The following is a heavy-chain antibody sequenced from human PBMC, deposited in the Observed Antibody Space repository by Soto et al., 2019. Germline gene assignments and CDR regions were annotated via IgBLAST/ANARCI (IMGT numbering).Heavy chain of an antibody. D-gene: IGHD2-2*01. Sequence: QAGGSLRLSCAASGFTFSSYAMHWVRQAPGKGLESVAVISYDGSNKYYADSVKGRFTISRDNSKNTLYLQMNSLRAEDTAVYYCARGPSSLTRFEDWGQGTLVTVSS. V-gene: IGHV3-30-3*01. J-gene: IGHJ4*02. CDR1: GFTFSSYA. CDR3: ARGPSSLTRFED. CDR2: ISYDGSNK.